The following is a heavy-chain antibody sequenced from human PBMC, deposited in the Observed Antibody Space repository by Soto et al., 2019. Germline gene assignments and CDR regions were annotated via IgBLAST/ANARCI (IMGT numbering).Heavy chain of an antibody. CDR3: ARFGHYYDNDNYWGVLDH. V-gene: IGHV3-11*01. D-gene: IGHD3-22*01. CDR1: GFTFNDYY. J-gene: IGHJ1*01. CDR2: ISHSDHVI. Sequence: SLRLSCVASGFTFNDYYMTWIRQAPGKGLEWISYISHSDHVIKYADSVKGRFTISRDNTKKSLYLQMNSLSADDTAMYFCARFGHYYDNDNYWGVLDHWGQGTLVTVSS.